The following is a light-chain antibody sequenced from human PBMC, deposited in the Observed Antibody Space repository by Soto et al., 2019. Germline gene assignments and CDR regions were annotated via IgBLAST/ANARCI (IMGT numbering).Light chain of an antibody. CDR3: SSFTSTSTQV. V-gene: IGLV2-14*01. J-gene: IGLJ3*02. CDR1: TNDIGSYNY. Sequence: QSALTQPASVSGSPGQSITLSCAGTTNDIGSYNYVSWFQQHPGEAPKLIIFEVTHRPSGISTRFSGSKSGNTASLTISDLQAEDEADYYCSSFTSTSTQVFGGGTKLTVL. CDR2: EVT.